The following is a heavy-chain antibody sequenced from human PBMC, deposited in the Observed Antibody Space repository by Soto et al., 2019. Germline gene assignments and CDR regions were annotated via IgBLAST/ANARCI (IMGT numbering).Heavy chain of an antibody. CDR1: GFSFTGYY. D-gene: IGHD6-6*01. J-gene: IGHJ5*02. CDR3: AKDLTRQLSYWLDP. Sequence: ASVKVSCKASGFSFTGYYIHWLRQAPGQGLEWMGWINAHSGGTEYAQKFQGRVTLTRDTSIATAYLTLTSLTSDDTALYYCAKDLTRQLSYWLDPWGQGTQVTVS. V-gene: IGHV1-2*02. CDR2: INAHSGGT.